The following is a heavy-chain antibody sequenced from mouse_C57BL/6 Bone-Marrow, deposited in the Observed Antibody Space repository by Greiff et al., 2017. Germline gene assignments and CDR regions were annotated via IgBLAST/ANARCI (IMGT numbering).Heavy chain of an antibody. CDR2: IHPNSGST. J-gene: IGHJ4*01. CDR1: GYTFTSYW. D-gene: IGHD2-12*01. Sequence: QVQLQQPGAELVKPGASVKLSCKASGYTFTSYWMHWVKQRPGQGLEWIGMIHPNSGSTNYNEKFKSKATLTVDKSSSTAYMQLSSLTSEDSAVYYCARGEDSYLYYYAMDYWGQGTSVTVSS. V-gene: IGHV1-64*01. CDR3: ARGEDSYLYYYAMDY.